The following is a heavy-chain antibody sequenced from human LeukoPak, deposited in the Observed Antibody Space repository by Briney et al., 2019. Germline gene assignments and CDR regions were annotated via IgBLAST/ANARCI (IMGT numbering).Heavy chain of an antibody. J-gene: IGHJ6*02. CDR2: IYYSGST. Sequence: SETLSLTCTVSGASIRSGDYYWSWIRQPPGKGLEWIGYIYYSGSTYYNPSLKSRVTISVDTSKNQFSLKLSSVTAADTAVYYCARVGSGGYSYGYDYYGMDVWGQGTTVTVSS. CDR3: ARVGSGGYSYGYDYYGMDV. CDR1: GASIRSGDYY. V-gene: IGHV4-30-4*01. D-gene: IGHD5-18*01.